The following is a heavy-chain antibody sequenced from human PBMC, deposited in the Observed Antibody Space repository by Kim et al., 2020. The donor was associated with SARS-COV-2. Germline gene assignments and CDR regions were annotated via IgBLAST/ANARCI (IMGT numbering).Heavy chain of an antibody. J-gene: IGHJ2*01. CDR2: ISAYNGNT. CDR1: GYTFTSYG. V-gene: IGHV1-18*01. D-gene: IGHD3-22*01. CDR3: ARDSLDYYDSSGYDWYFDL. Sequence: ASVKVSCKASGYTFTSYGISWVRQAPGQGLEWMGWISAYNGNTNYAQKLQGRVTMTTDTSTSTAYMELRSLRSDDTAVYYCARDSLDYYDSSGYDWYFDLWGRGTLVTVSS.